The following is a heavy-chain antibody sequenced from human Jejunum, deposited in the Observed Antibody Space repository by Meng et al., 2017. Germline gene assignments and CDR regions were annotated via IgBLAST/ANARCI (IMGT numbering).Heavy chain of an antibody. D-gene: IGHD4-11*01. CDR3: ARGNEYSNDGADF. CDR2: INDSGST. V-gene: IGHV4-34*01. CDR1: GGSISDYY. Sequence: QVKLQQWGAGLLKPSETLSLTCAVYGGSISDYYWTWIRQPPGKGLEWIGEINDSGSTNYNPSLKSRVTISVDTSKSQFYLRVSSVTAADTAVYYCARGNEYSNDGADFWGQGTLVTVSS. J-gene: IGHJ4*02.